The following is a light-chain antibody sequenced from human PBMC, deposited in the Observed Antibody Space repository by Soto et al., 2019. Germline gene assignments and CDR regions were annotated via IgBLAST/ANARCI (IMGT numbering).Light chain of an antibody. CDR2: GAS. CDR3: QQYGSSPLT. V-gene: IGKV3-20*01. Sequence: EIVLTQSPGTLSLSPGERATLSCRASQSVSSTYLAWYQQKVGQAPRLLIYGASSRATGIPDRFSGSGSGTDFTLTINRLEPEDFAVYYCQQYGSSPLTFGGGTKVDIK. CDR1: QSVSSTY. J-gene: IGKJ4*01.